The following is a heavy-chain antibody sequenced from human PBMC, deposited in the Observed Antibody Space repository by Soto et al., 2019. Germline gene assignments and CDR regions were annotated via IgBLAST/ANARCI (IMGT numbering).Heavy chain of an antibody. CDR1: GGSLSNYY. CDR2: IYHSGST. CDR3: ARASQLGALVDAFDI. J-gene: IGHJ3*02. Sequence: ASETLSLTCAVSGGSLSNYYWSWIRQPPGKGLEWIGEIYHSGSTNYNPSLKSRVTISVDTSKNQFSLKLSSVTAADTAVYYCARASQLGALVDAFDIWGQGTMVT. D-gene: IGHD3-16*01. V-gene: IGHV4-34*01.